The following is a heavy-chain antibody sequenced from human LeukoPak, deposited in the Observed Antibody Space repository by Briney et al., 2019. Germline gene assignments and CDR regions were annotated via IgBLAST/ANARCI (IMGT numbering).Heavy chain of an antibody. V-gene: IGHV3-23*01. CDR3: AKLPASGGDYAYFDS. D-gene: IGHD3-10*01. J-gene: IGHJ4*02. CDR1: GFTFSTYA. CDR2: ISGGGGYT. Sequence: GGSLRLSCAASGFTFSTYAMSWVRQAPGKGLQWISSISGGGGYTYYADSVKGRFTISRDNSKNTMYLQMSSLRAEDAAVYYCAKLPASGGDYAYFDSWGQGTLVTVSS.